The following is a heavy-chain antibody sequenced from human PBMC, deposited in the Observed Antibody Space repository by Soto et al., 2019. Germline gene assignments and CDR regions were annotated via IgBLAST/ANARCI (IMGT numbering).Heavy chain of an antibody. CDR1: GDSVSSNSAA. CDR2: TYYRSKWYN. J-gene: IGHJ4*02. V-gene: IGHV6-1*01. CDR3: ARDRKQQLVSVIDY. D-gene: IGHD6-13*01. Sequence: SQTLSLTCAISGDSVSSNSAAWNWIRQSPLRGLEWLGRTYYRSKWYNDYAVSVKSRITINPDTSKNQFSLQLNSVTPEDTAVYYCARDRKQQLVSVIDYWGQGTLVTVSS.